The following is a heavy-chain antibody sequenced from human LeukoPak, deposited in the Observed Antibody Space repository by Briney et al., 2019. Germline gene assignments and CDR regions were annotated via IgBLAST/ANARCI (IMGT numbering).Heavy chain of an antibody. V-gene: IGHV3-66*01. CDR3: ARDRSMVRGGNAFDI. D-gene: IGHD3-10*01. CDR1: GFTFSDYY. Sequence: GGSLRLSCAASGFTFSDYYMNWVRQAPGKGLEWVSVIYSGGSTYYADSVKGRFTISRDNSKNTLYLQMNSLRAEDTAVYYCARDRSMVRGGNAFDIWGQGTMVTVSS. J-gene: IGHJ3*02. CDR2: IYSGGST.